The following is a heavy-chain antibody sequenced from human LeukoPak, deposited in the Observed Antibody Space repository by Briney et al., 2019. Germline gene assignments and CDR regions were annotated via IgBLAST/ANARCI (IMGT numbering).Heavy chain of an antibody. D-gene: IGHD3-10*01. V-gene: IGHV1-18*01. CDR2: ISAYNGNT. Sequence: ASVKVSCKASGYTFTSYGISWVRQAPGQGLEWMGWISAYNGNTNYAQKLQGRVTMTTDTSTSTAYMELRSLRSDDTAVYYCAREMNELLWFSPSEFFDYWGQGTLVTVSS. J-gene: IGHJ4*02. CDR1: GYTFTSYG. CDR3: AREMNELLWFSPSEFFDY.